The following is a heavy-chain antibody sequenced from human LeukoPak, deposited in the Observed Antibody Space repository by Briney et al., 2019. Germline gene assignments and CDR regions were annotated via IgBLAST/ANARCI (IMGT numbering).Heavy chain of an antibody. V-gene: IGHV4-38-2*02. J-gene: IGHJ5*02. CDR2: IYHSGST. Sequence: PSETLSLTCTVSGYSISSGYYWGWIRQPPGKGLEWIGNIYHSGSTYYNPSLKSRVTISVDTSKNQFSLKLSSVTAADTAVYYCARRRVLVDYSGYCSGGSCYPGTFDPWGQGTLVTVSS. D-gene: IGHD2-15*01. CDR1: GYSISSGYY. CDR3: ARRRVLVDYSGYCSGGSCYPGTFDP.